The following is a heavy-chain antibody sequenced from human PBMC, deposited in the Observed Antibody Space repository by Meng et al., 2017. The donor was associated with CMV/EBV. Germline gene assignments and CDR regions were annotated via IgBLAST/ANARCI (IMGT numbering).Heavy chain of an antibody. J-gene: IGHJ4*02. Sequence: KVSCKGSGYSFTSYWIGWVRQLPGKGLEWMGIIYPGDSDTRYSPSFQGQVTISADKSISTAYLQWSSLKASDTAMYYCARLDPTALDYWGQGTLVTVSS. CDR1: GYSFTSYW. V-gene: IGHV5-51*01. CDR2: IYPGDSDT. CDR3: ARLDPTALDY. D-gene: IGHD5-18*01.